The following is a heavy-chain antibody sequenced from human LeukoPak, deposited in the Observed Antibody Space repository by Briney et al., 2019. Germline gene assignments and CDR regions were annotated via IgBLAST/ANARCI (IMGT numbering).Heavy chain of an antibody. CDR3: ARDLVAYCGGDCPRYYYYYYGMDV. J-gene: IGHJ6*02. CDR2: IYSGGST. D-gene: IGHD2-21*02. V-gene: IGHV3-66*01. CDR1: GFTPSSNY. Sequence: GGSLRLSCAASGFTPSSNYMSWVRQAPGKGLEWVSVIYSGGSTYYAASAKGRFTISRDNSKNTLYLQMNSLRAEDTAVYYCARDLVAYCGGDCPRYYYYYYGMDVWGQGTTVTVSS.